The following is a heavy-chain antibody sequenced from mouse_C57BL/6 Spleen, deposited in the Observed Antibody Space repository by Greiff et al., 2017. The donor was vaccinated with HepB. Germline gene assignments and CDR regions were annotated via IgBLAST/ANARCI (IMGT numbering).Heavy chain of an antibody. D-gene: IGHD1-1*01. Sequence: VQLQQSGPELVKPGASVKLSCKASGYTFTSYDINWVKQRPGQGVEWIGWIHPRDGSTKYNEKFKGKATLTVDTSSSTANMELHSLTSEDSAVSFCARSGMTTVVATDYWGQGTTLTVSS. J-gene: IGHJ2*01. CDR3: ARSGMTTVVATDY. V-gene: IGHV1-85*01. CDR2: IHPRDGST. CDR1: GYTFTSYD.